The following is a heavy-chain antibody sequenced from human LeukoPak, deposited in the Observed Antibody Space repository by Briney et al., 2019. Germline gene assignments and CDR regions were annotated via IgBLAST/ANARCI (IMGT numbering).Heavy chain of an antibody. V-gene: IGHV1-18*04. J-gene: IGHJ4*02. CDR2: ISAYNGNT. CDR1: GHTFTSYG. Sequence: ASVKVSCKASGHTFTSYGISWVRQAPGQGLEWMGWISAYNGNTNYAQKLQGRVTMTTDTSTSTAYMELRSLRSDDTAVYYCARDRPQVLWFGELIDYWGQGTLVTVSS. CDR3: ARDRPQVLWFGELIDY. D-gene: IGHD3-10*01.